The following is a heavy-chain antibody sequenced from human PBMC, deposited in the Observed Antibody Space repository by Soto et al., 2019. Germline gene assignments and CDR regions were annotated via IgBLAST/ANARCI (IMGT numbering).Heavy chain of an antibody. CDR3: AKDIYGRYYYYYYMAV. J-gene: IGHJ6*03. V-gene: IGHV3-9*01. D-gene: IGHD2-2*01. Sequence: PGGSLRLSCAASGFTFDDYAMHWVRQAPGKGLEWVSGISWNSGSIGYADSVKGRFTISRDNAKNSLYLQMNSLRAEDTALYYCAKDIYGRYYYYYYMAVWGKGTTVTVSS. CDR1: GFTFDDYA. CDR2: ISWNSGSI.